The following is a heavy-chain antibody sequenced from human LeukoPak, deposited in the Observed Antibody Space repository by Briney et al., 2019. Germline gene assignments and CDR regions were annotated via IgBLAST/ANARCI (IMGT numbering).Heavy chain of an antibody. D-gene: IGHD6-13*01. Sequence: GESLKISCKGSGYSFTSYWIGWVRQMPGKGLEWRGIIYPGDSDTRYSPSFQGQVTISANKSISTAYLQWSSLKASDTAMYYCARLRARIAAAVDYWGQGTLVTVSS. V-gene: IGHV5-51*01. CDR2: IYPGDSDT. J-gene: IGHJ4*02. CDR1: GYSFTSYW. CDR3: ARLRARIAAAVDY.